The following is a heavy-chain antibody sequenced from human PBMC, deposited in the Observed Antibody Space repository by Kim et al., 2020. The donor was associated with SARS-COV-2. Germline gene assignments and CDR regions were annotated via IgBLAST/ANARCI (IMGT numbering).Heavy chain of an antibody. V-gene: IGHV4-4*07. Sequence: SETLSLTCTVSGGSISSDYWSWMRQPAGKGLEWIGRIYGHGDTTYNPSLKSRVTMSLDTSKNQFSLKLSSVTSADTAVYYCARGLHGSVAAYWGQGTLVT. D-gene: IGHD6-25*01. CDR3: ARGLHGSVAAY. CDR1: GGSISSDY. J-gene: IGHJ4*02. CDR2: IYGHGDT.